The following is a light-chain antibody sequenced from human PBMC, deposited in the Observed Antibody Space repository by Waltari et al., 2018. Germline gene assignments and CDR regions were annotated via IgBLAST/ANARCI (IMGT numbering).Light chain of an antibody. J-gene: IGLJ3*02. Sequence: QSGLTQPPSVSRDLGQTATLTCTGNHNNIGNQGAAWLQQHPGHPPKLLSFKRNSRPSGVSVGFSASTSGNTGSLTSTGLRPAEEADYFCSAWDNDVVAAVFGGGNK. CDR1: HNNIGNQG. V-gene: IGLV10-54*04. CDR2: KRN. CDR3: SAWDNDVVAAV.